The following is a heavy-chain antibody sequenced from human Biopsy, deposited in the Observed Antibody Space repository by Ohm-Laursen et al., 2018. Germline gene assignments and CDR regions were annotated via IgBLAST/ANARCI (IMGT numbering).Heavy chain of an antibody. CDR2: RIPYFNTI. D-gene: IGHD1-14*01. CDR1: GVTFDTYA. J-gene: IGHJ3*01. CDR3: VGGHGGPPIGVTVPEDAFDL. Sequence: GASVKVSCNASGVTFDTYAFGWVRQAPGQGLEWMGGRIPYFNTIYYARNFQDRAVITADRSARTTDMQLSGLRPDDTAVYCCVGGHGGPPIGVTVPEDAFDLWGPGTMVTVSP. V-gene: IGHV1-69*13.